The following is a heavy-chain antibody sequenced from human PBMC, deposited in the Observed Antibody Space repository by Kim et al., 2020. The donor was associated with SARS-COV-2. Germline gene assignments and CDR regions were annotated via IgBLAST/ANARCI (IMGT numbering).Heavy chain of an antibody. Sequence: TNYADSVKGRFTSSRDIPKDTLYLQMNSLRADDTAVYYCSRSTVGAYFDYWGQGSLVSVSS. J-gene: IGHJ4*02. CDR2: T. CDR3: SRSTVGAYFDY. D-gene: IGHD1-26*01. V-gene: IGHV3-53*01.